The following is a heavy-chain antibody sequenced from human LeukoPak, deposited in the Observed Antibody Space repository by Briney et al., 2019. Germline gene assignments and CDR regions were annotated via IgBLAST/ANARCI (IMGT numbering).Heavy chain of an antibody. CDR3: ARGGRGYSGYDPITPLN. CDR2: INPNSGGT. D-gene: IGHD5-12*01. CDR1: GYTFTVYY. Sequence: ASVKVSCTASGYTFTVYYMHWVRQAPGQGHEWMGWINPNSGGTNYAQKFQGRVTMTRDTSISTAYMELSRLRSDDTAVYYCARGGRGYSGYDPITPLNWGQGTLVTVSS. J-gene: IGHJ4*02. V-gene: IGHV1-2*02.